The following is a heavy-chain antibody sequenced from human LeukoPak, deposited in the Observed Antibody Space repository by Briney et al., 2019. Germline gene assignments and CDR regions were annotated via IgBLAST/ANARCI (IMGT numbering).Heavy chain of an antibody. CDR2: INHSGST. J-gene: IGHJ3*02. D-gene: IGHD3-22*01. Sequence: SETLSLTCAVYSGSFSGYYWSWIRQPPGKGLEWIGEINHSGSTNYNPSLKSRVTISVDTSKNQFSLKLSSVTAADTAVYYCARVGYYYDSSGPDDAFDIWGQGTMVTVSS. V-gene: IGHV4-34*01. CDR1: SGSFSGYY. CDR3: ARVGYYYDSSGPDDAFDI.